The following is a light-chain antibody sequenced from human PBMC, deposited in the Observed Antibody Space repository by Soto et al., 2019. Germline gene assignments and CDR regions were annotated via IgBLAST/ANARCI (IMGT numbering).Light chain of an antibody. J-gene: IGKJ1*01. V-gene: IGKV1-5*01. CDR3: LQYSSHSWT. Sequence: DIQMTQSPSTLSPSVGDRVTITCRASRSISDWFAWYQQKPGKAPKLLIFDASSLKSGVPSRFSSSGSGTEFTLTISRLQPDDVATYYCLQYSSHSWTFGQGTKVDI. CDR2: DAS. CDR1: RSISDW.